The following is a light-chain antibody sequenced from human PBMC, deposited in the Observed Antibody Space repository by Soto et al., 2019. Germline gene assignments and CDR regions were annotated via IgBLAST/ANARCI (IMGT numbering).Light chain of an antibody. CDR2: RNN. Sequence: QAVVTQPPSASGTPGQRVTIFCSGSSSNVGGYSVTWYQQVPGMAPKLLIYRNNQRPAGVPDRFSGSKSGTSASLAISGLQPEDEAEYYCASWDDSLDVPFVFGTGTKLTVL. J-gene: IGLJ1*01. CDR3: ASWDDSLDVPFV. V-gene: IGLV1-44*01. CDR1: SSNVGGYS.